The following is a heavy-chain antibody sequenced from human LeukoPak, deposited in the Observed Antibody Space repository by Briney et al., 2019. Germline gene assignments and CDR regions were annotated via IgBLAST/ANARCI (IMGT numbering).Heavy chain of an antibody. CDR1: GFTVSSNY. J-gene: IGHJ2*01. V-gene: IGHV3-66*01. CDR3: ARDHGRLLWFGESDWYFDL. CDR2: IYSGGST. D-gene: IGHD3-10*01. Sequence: GGSLRLSCAASGFTVSSNYMSWVRQAPGKGLEWVSVIYSGGSTYYADSVKGRFTISRDNSKNTLYLQMNSLRAEDTAVYYCARDHGRLLWFGESDWYFDLWGRGTLVTVSS.